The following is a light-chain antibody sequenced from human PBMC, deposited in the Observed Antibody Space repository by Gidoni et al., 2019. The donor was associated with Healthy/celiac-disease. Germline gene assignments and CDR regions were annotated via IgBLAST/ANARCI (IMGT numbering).Light chain of an antibody. CDR3: AAWDDSLMGYV. V-gene: IGLV1-44*01. J-gene: IGLJ1*01. CDR2: SNN. Sequence: QSVLTPPPSASGTPGQRVTLSCSGSSSNIGSNTVNWYQQLPGTAPKLLIYSNNQRPSGVLDRFSGSKSGTSASLAISGLQSEDEADYYCAAWDDSLMGYVFGTGTKVTVL. CDR1: SSNIGSNT.